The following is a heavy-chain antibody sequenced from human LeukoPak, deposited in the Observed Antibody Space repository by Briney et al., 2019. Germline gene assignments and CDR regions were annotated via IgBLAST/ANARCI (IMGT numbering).Heavy chain of an antibody. J-gene: IGHJ6*03. Sequence: GGSLRLSCAASGFTFSSNAMSWVRQAPGKGLEWVSAISGSGGSTYYADSVKGRFTISRDNSKNTVYLQMNSLRAEDTAVYYCARDFEGVHRTTNSYTYCYYMDVWGKGTTVIVSS. D-gene: IGHD2/OR15-2a*01. CDR3: ARDFEGVHRTTNSYTYCYYMDV. V-gene: IGHV3-23*01. CDR1: GFTFSSNA. CDR2: ISGSGGST.